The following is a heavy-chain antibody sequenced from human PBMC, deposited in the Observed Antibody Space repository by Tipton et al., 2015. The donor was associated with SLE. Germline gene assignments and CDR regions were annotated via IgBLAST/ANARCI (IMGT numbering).Heavy chain of an antibody. Sequence: TLSLTCTVSGGSISSSSYYRGWIRQPPGKGLEWIGSIYYSGSTYYNPSLKSRVTISVDTSKNQFSLKLSSVTPEDTAVYYCAREGYYDPNLLDYWGQGTLVTVSS. V-gene: IGHV4-39*02. CDR3: AREGYYDPNLLDY. CDR2: IYYSGST. D-gene: IGHD3-22*01. J-gene: IGHJ4*02. CDR1: GGSISSSSYY.